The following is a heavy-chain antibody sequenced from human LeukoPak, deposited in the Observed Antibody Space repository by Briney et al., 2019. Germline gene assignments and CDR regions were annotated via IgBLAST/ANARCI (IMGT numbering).Heavy chain of an antibody. J-gene: IGHJ4*02. CDR3: TRYSSSCFDY. D-gene: IGHD6-13*01. V-gene: IGHV3-15*01. CDR1: GFTFSNAW. Sequence: GGSLRLSCAASGFTFSNAWMSWVRQAPGKGLEWVGRIKTKTEGGTTDYATLVKGRFTISRDDSKNTLYLQMNSLKTEDTAVYYCTRYSSSCFDYWGQGTPVTISS. CDR2: IKTKTEGGTT.